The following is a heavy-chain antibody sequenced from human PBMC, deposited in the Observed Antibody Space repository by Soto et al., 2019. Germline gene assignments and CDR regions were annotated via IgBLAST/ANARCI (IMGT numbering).Heavy chain of an antibody. D-gene: IGHD3-10*01. Sequence: EVQLVESGGGLVQPGGSLRLSCAASGFTVSSNYMSWVRQAPGKGLEWVSVIYSGGSTYYADSVKGRFNISRDNSKNKLYLQMNSLRAEDTAVYYCARDPGRFYYGSGSSQRGFDYWGQGTLVTVSS. V-gene: IGHV3-66*01. CDR1: GFTVSSNY. CDR2: IYSGGST. J-gene: IGHJ4*02. CDR3: ARDPGRFYYGSGSSQRGFDY.